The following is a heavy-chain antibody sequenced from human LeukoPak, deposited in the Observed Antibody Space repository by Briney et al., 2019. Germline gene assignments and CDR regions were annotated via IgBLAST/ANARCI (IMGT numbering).Heavy chain of an antibody. D-gene: IGHD6-13*01. Sequence: ASVKVSCKASGYTFTGYYMLWVRQAPGQGLEWMEWITPNSGGTNYAQKFQGRVTMTRDTSISTAYMELSRLRSDDTAVYYCASPNFAPGIASNDDYGMDVWGQGTTVTVSS. CDR2: ITPNSGGT. V-gene: IGHV1-2*02. J-gene: IGHJ6*02. CDR3: ASPNFAPGIASNDDYGMDV. CDR1: GYTFTGYY.